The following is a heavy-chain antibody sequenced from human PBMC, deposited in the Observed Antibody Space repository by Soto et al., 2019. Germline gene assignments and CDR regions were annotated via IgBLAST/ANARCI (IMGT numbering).Heavy chain of an antibody. J-gene: IGHJ5*02. CDR2: IYHSGST. CDR1: GGSISSGGYS. V-gene: IGHV4-30-2*01. Sequence: PSETLALTCVVSGGSISSGGYSWSWIRQPPGKGLEWIGYIYHSGSTYYNPSLKSRVTISVDRSKNQFSLKLSSVTAADTAVYYCARTALGMIVPDWFDPWGQGTLVTVSS. D-gene: IGHD3-22*01. CDR3: ARTALGMIVPDWFDP.